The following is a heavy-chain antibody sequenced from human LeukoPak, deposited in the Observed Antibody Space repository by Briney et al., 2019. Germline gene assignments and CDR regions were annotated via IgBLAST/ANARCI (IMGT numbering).Heavy chain of an antibody. Sequence: GGSLRLSCAASGFTFSSYAMSWVRQAPGKGLEWVTAISGSGGSTYYADSVEGRFTISRDNSKNTLYLQMNSLRADDTAVYYCAKRRGLELTYYYHMDVWGKGTTVTVSS. D-gene: IGHD1-7*01. CDR2: ISGSGGST. CDR3: AKRRGLELTYYYHMDV. V-gene: IGHV3-23*01. CDR1: GFTFSSYA. J-gene: IGHJ6*03.